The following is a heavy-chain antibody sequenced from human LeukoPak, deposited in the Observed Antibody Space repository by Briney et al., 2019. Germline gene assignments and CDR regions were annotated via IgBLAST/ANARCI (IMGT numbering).Heavy chain of an antibody. CDR3: ARQSIVVVVAATYFDY. Sequence: PSETLSLTCTVSGGSISSSSYYWGWIRQPPGKGLEWIGEINHSGSTNYNPSLKSRVTISVDTSKNQFSLKLSSVTAADTAVYYCARQSIVVVVAATYFDYWGQGTLVTVSS. CDR1: GGSISSSSYY. CDR2: INHSGST. D-gene: IGHD2-15*01. V-gene: IGHV4-39*01. J-gene: IGHJ4*02.